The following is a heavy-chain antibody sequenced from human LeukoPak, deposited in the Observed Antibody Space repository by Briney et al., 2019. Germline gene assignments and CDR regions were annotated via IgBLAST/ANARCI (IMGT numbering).Heavy chain of an antibody. Sequence: ASVKVSCKASGYTFTGYYMHWARQAPGQGLEWMGRINPNSGGTNYAQKFQGRVTMTRDTSISTAYMELSRLRSDDTAVYYCAREGLYSSSSDFDYWGQGTLVTVSS. J-gene: IGHJ4*02. CDR3: AREGLYSSSSDFDY. V-gene: IGHV1-2*06. D-gene: IGHD6-13*01. CDR1: GYTFTGYY. CDR2: INPNSGGT.